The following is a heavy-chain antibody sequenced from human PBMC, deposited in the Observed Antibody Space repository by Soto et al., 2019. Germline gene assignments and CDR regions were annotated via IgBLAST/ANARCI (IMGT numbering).Heavy chain of an antibody. Sequence: PSETLSLTCTISGGYISSYYWSWIRPPPGKGLEWIGYIYYSGSTNYNPSLKSRVTISVDTSKNQFSLKLSSVTAADTAVYYCASTVATMGGFFPEDSDSYDIYVCGQRTAVTVS. J-gene: IGHJ6*02. D-gene: IGHD5-12*01. CDR1: GGYISSYY. CDR2: IYYSGST. CDR3: ASTVATMGGFFPEDSDSYDIYV. V-gene: IGHV4-59*01.